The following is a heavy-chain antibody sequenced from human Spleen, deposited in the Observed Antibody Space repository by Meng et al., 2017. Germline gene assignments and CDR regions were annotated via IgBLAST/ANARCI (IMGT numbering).Heavy chain of an antibody. CDR2: ISRSGSST. CDR3: ARLATVPTAKDAFDI. CDR1: GFSFDVYE. V-gene: IGHV3-48*03. J-gene: IGHJ3*02. D-gene: IGHD4-17*01. Sequence: LRLSCVTSGFSFDVYEMTWVRQAPGKGLEWISYISRSGSSTYDADSVKGRFTISRDNAKKSLYLQMNSLRAEDTAVYYCARLATVPTAKDAFDIWGQGTLVTVSS.